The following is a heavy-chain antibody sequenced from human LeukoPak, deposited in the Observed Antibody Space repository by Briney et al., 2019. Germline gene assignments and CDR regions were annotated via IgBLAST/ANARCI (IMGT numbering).Heavy chain of an antibody. Sequence: ASVKVSCKASGYTFTSYDINWVRQATGQGLEWMGWMNPNSGNTGYAQKFQGRVTLTRNTSISTAYMELSSLRSEDTAVYYCARLSGYYLGYYYYYMDVWGKGTTVTIPS. CDR3: ARLSGYYLGYYYYYMDV. J-gene: IGHJ6*03. CDR1: GYTFTSYD. V-gene: IGHV1-8*01. D-gene: IGHD3-22*01. CDR2: MNPNSGNT.